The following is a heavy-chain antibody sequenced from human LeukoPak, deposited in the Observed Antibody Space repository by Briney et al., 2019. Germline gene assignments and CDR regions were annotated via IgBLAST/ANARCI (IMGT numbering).Heavy chain of an antibody. Sequence: SETLSLTCIVSGGSISSSSYYWGWIRQPPGKGLEWIGSISYSGSTYYNPSLKSPVTISVDTSKNQFSLRLTSLTAAGTAVYYCARHGGPSYSYAFDIWGQGTMVTVSS. CDR3: ARHGGPSYSYAFDI. CDR2: ISYSGST. D-gene: IGHD2-15*01. J-gene: IGHJ3*02. CDR1: GGSISSSSYY. V-gene: IGHV4-39*01.